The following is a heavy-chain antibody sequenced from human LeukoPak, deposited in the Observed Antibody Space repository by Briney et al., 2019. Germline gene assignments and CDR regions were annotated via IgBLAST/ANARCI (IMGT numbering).Heavy chain of an antibody. CDR3: ARGYSSSWYPRDFDY. J-gene: IGHJ4*02. CDR1: GGSFSGYY. Sequence: PSETLSLTCAVYGGSFSGYYWSWIRQPPGKGLEWIGEINHSGSTNYNPSLKSRVTISVDTSKNQCSLKLSSATAADTAVYYCARGYSSSWYPRDFDYWGQGTLVTVSS. V-gene: IGHV4-34*01. CDR2: INHSGST. D-gene: IGHD6-13*01.